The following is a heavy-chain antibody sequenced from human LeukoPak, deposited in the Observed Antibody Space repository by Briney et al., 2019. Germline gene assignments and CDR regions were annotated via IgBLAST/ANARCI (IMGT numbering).Heavy chain of an antibody. CDR1: GGSISSGGYY. J-gene: IGHJ6*02. CDR2: IYYSGST. Sequence: PSETLSLTCTVSGGSISSGGYYWSWIRQHPGKGLEWIGYIYYSGSTYYNPSLKSRVTISVDTSKNQFSLKLSSVTAADTAAYYCARADPYYYYYGMDVWGQGTTVTVSS. CDR3: ARADPYYYYYGMDV. V-gene: IGHV4-31*03.